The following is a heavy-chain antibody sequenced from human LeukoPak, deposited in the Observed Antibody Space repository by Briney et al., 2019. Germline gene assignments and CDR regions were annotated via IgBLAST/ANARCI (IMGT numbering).Heavy chain of an antibody. CDR3: ARAGDYNGYDFDAFDM. Sequence: ASVKVSCKASGYSFTGYYLHWVRQAPGQGLEWMGWINPNSGGTNYSQKFQGWVTMTRDTSIRTAYMELSRLRSDDTAVYYCARAGDYNGYDFDAFDMWGQETMVTVSS. CDR2: INPNSGGT. J-gene: IGHJ3*02. CDR1: GYSFTGYY. D-gene: IGHD5-12*01. V-gene: IGHV1-2*04.